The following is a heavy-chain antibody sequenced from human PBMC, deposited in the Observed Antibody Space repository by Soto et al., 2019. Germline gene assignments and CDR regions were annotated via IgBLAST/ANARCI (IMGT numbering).Heavy chain of an antibody. D-gene: IGHD6-13*01. V-gene: IGHV3-21*01. Sequence: PGGSLRLSCAASGFTFSSYSMNWVRQAPGKGLEWVSSISSSSSYIYYADSVKGRFTISRDNAKNSLYLQMNSLRAEDTAVYYCARVVEARSSSWRRQFDYWGQGTLVTVSS. CDR1: GFTFSSYS. CDR2: ISSSSSYI. CDR3: ARVVEARSSSWRRQFDY. J-gene: IGHJ4*02.